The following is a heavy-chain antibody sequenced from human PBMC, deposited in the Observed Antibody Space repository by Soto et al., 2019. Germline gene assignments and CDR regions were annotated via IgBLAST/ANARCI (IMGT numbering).Heavy chain of an antibody. CDR2: IYYSGST. D-gene: IGHD1-7*01. J-gene: IGHJ4*02. V-gene: IGHV4-39*01. Sequence: SLTCTVSGGSISSSSYYLGWIRQPPGKGLEWIGSIYYSGSTYYNPSLKSRVTISVDTSENQFSLKVTSLTAADTAVYYCASRDPGTSVDYWGQGTLVTVSS. CDR3: ASRDPGTSVDY. CDR1: GGSISSSSYY.